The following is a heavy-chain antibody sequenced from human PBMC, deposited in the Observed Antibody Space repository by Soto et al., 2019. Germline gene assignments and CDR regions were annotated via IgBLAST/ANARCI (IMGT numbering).Heavy chain of an antibody. Sequence: SETLSLTCAVYGGSFSGYYWSWIRQPPGKGLEWIGEINHSGSTNYNPSLKSRVTISVDTSKNQFSLKLSSVTAADTAVYYCARDLAREDYYYGMDVWGQGTTVT. D-gene: IGHD1-26*01. CDR2: INHSGST. CDR3: ARDLAREDYYYGMDV. V-gene: IGHV4-34*01. J-gene: IGHJ6*02. CDR1: GGSFSGYY.